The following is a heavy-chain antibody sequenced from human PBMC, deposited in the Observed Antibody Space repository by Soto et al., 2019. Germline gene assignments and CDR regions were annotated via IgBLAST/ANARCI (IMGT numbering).Heavy chain of an antibody. Sequence: PGGSLRLSCAASGFTFSSYWMSWVRQPPGKGLEWVANIKQDGSERYYVDSVQGRFIISRDNAKNSVYLEMNSLSAGDTAVYYCARDYTPTDFWGDFWAYWGHGTLVTVSS. CDR3: ARDYTPTDFWGDFWAY. J-gene: IGHJ4*01. D-gene: IGHD3-3*01. CDR1: GFTFSSYW. CDR2: IKQDGSER. V-gene: IGHV3-7*05.